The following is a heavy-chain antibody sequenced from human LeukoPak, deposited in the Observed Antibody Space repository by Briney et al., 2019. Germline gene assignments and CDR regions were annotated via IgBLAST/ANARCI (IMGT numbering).Heavy chain of an antibody. CDR1: GGSISSYY. CDR3: ARDSGPYYFDY. Sequence: SETLSLTCTVSGGSISSYYWSWIRRPPGKGLEWIGYIYYSGSTNYNPSLKSRVTISVDTSKNQFSLKLSSVTAADTAVYYCARDSGPYYFDYWGQGTLVTVSS. CDR2: IYYSGST. V-gene: IGHV4-59*12. J-gene: IGHJ4*02.